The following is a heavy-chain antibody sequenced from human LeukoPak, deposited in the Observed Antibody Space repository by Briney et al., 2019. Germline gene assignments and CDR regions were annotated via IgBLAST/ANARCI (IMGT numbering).Heavy chain of an antibody. J-gene: IGHJ5*02. Sequence: GESLKISWKGSGYSFTSYWIGWVRQMPGKGLEWMGIIYPGDSDTRYSPSFQGQVTISADKSISTAYLQWSSLKASDTAMYYCARLEYSSSSGGYNWFDPWGQGTLVTVSS. V-gene: IGHV5-51*01. D-gene: IGHD6-6*01. CDR1: GYSFTSYW. CDR3: ARLEYSSSSGGYNWFDP. CDR2: IYPGDSDT.